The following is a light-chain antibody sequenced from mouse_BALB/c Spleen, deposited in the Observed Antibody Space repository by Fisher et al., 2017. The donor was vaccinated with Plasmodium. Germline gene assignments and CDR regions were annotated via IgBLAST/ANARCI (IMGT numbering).Light chain of an antibody. Sequence: DIVMTQSPVTLSVTPGDSVSLSCRASQIISSNLHWYQQKSHESPRLLINYTSQSISGIPSRFSGSGSGTDFTLSINSVETEDSGMYFCQQSNNWPLTFGAGTKLELK. CDR2: YTS. CDR3: QQSNNWPLT. CDR1: QIISSN. J-gene: IGKJ5*01. V-gene: IGKV5-43*01.